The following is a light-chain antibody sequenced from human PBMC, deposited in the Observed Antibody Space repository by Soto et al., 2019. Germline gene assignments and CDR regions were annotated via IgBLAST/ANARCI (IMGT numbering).Light chain of an antibody. CDR1: SSDVGGYNT. J-gene: IGLJ1*01. V-gene: IGLV2-14*01. CDR3: SSYTSSTSYV. CDR2: DVN. Sequence: QSALTQPSSVSGSRVRSITISCTGTSSDVGGYNTVSWYQQYPGKAPKLMIHDVNNRPSGVSNRFSGSKSGNTASLTISGLQAEDEADYYCSSYTSSTSYVFGSGTKVTVL.